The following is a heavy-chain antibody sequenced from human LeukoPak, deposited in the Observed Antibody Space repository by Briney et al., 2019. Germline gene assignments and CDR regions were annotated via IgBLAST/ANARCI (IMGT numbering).Heavy chain of an antibody. CDR3: ARSPIYSSSSWSRY. Sequence: ASVKVSCKASGYTFTSYYMHWVRQAPGQGLEWMGWISAYNGNTNYAQKLQGRATMTTDTSTSTAYMELRSLRSDDTAVYYCARSPIYSSSSWSRYWGQGTLVTVSS. V-gene: IGHV1-18*04. J-gene: IGHJ4*02. CDR2: ISAYNGNT. CDR1: GYTFTSYY. D-gene: IGHD6-6*01.